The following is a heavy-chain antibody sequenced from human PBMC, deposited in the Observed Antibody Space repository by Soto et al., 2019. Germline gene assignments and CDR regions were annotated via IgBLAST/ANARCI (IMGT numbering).Heavy chain of an antibody. Sequence: GGSLRLSCAASGFTFSSYGMHWVRQAPGKGLEWVALISYAGSNKYYADSVKGRFTISRDNSKNTLYLQMNSLRDDDTAMYYCAKDQFPYCSTSCSGVSDYWGQGTLVTVSS. CDR2: ISYAGSNK. CDR3: AKDQFPYCSTSCSGVSDY. CDR1: GFTFSSYG. J-gene: IGHJ4*02. D-gene: IGHD2-2*01. V-gene: IGHV3-30*18.